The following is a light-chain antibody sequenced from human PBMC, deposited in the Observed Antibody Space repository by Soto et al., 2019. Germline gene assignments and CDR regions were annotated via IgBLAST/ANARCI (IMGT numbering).Light chain of an antibody. CDR1: QDINNW. CDR3: QQANSFPLT. CDR2: TTS. V-gene: IGKV1D-12*01. J-gene: IGKJ4*01. Sequence: DIQVSQSPSSVSASVGDRVTITCRASQDINNWLAWYQQKPAKAPKLLIYTTSNLQSGVPSRFSGSGSGTDFTLTTSSLQPEDFATYYCQQANSFPLTFGGGTKVEIK.